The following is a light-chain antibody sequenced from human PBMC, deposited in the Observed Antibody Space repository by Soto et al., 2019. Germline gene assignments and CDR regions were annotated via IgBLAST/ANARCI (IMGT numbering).Light chain of an antibody. Sequence: IQLTQSPSSLSASVGDRVTISCRASQGIRDDLGWYQQKPGKAPKLLIYTASNLQSGVPSRFSGSGSGTEFTLTISSLQAEDLATYYCLQYHFYPRTFGQGTKVDIK. CDR2: TAS. J-gene: IGKJ1*01. CDR3: LQYHFYPRT. V-gene: IGKV1-17*01. CDR1: QGIRDD.